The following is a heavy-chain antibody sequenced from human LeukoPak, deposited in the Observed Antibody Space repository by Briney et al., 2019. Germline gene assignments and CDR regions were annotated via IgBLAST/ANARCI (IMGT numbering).Heavy chain of an antibody. CDR2: ISSNGGST. CDR3: ARDSGRYLGEGFDY. V-gene: IGHV3-64*01. Sequence: PGGSLRLSCAASGFTFSSYAMHWVRQAPGKGLEYVSAISSNGGSTYYANSVKGRFTISRDNSKNTLYLQMGSLRAEDMAVYYCARDSGRYLGEGFDYWGQGTLVTVSS. CDR1: GFTFSSYA. J-gene: IGHJ4*02. D-gene: IGHD5-12*01.